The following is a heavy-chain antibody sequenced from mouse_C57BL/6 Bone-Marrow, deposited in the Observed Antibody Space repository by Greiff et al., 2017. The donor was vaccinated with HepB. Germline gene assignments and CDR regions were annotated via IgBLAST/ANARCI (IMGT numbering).Heavy chain of an antibody. J-gene: IGHJ3*01. V-gene: IGHV3-6*01. Sequence: EVQLQESGPGLVKPSQSLSLTCSVTGYSITSGYYWNWIRQFPGNKLEWMGYISYDGSNNYNPTLKNRNSITRDKSKNQFFLKLNSVTTEDTATYYCARGIYYYGSPWFAYWGQGTLVTVSA. CDR3: ARGIYYYGSPWFAY. D-gene: IGHD1-1*01. CDR1: GYSITSGYY. CDR2: ISYDGSN.